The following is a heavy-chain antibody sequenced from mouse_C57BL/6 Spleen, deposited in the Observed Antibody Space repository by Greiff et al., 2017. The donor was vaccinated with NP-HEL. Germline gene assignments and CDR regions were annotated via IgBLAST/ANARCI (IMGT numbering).Heavy chain of an antibody. V-gene: IGHV1-55*01. J-gene: IGHJ1*03. D-gene: IGHD1-1*01. CDR2: IYPGSGGT. CDR3: ARYYYGSSLWYVDV. Sequence: VQLQQPGAELVKPGASVKMSCKASGYTFTSYWITWVKQRPGQGLEWIGDIYPGSGGTNYNEKFKSKAPLTVDTSSSTAYLQLSSLTSEDSAVYDCARYYYGSSLWYVDVWGTGTTVTVSS. CDR1: GYTFTSYW.